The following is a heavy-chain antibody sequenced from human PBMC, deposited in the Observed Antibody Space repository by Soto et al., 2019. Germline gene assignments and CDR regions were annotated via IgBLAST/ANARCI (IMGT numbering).Heavy chain of an antibody. CDR3: ARDTGNSFDY. J-gene: IGHJ4*02. V-gene: IGHV1-18*01. Sequence: HVQLVQSGGELKKPGASVKVSCNTSGYTFNTYFITWVRQAPGQGLEWMGWISPHNGNTNYAEKFQGRVTMTADTITKTAYMELRKLRIDDTAVYYCARDTGNSFDYWGKGTPVTVSS. CDR2: ISPHNGNT. CDR1: GYTFNTYF.